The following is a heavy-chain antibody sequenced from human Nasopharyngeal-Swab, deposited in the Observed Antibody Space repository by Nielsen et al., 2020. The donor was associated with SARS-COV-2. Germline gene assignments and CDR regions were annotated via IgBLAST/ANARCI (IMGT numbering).Heavy chain of an antibody. CDR2: IWYDGSNK. Sequence: SLKISCAASGFTFSSYGMHWVRQAPGKGLEWVAVIWYDGSNKYYADSVKGRFTISRDNSKNTLYLQMNSLRAEDTAVYYCARDTGSINDYGETGWFDPWGQGTLVTVSS. D-gene: IGHD4-17*01. V-gene: IGHV3-33*01. J-gene: IGHJ5*02. CDR3: ARDTGSINDYGETGWFDP. CDR1: GFTFSSYG.